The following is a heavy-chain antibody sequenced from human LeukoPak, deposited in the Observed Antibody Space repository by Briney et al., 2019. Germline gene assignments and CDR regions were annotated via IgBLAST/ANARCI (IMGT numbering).Heavy chain of an antibody. CDR3: AKVRPPPGSGWYGGDDY. CDR1: GFPFSSYS. D-gene: IGHD6-19*01. V-gene: IGHV3-7*03. J-gene: IGHJ4*02. Sequence: GGSLRLSCAASGFPFSSYSMTWVRQAPGKGLEWVANIKPDGTTKFYVDSVEGRFTISRDNALNSLYLQMNSLRAEDTAIYYCAKVRPPPGSGWYGGDDYWGQGTLVTVS. CDR2: IKPDGTTK.